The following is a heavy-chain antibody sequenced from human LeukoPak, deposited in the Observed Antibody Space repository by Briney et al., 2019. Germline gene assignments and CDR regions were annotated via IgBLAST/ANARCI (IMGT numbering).Heavy chain of an antibody. J-gene: IGHJ4*02. D-gene: IGHD3-10*01. CDR1: GFTFSSYA. CDR2: ISYDGRNT. V-gene: IGHV3-30*04. Sequence: GRSLRLSCAASGFTFSSYAMHWVRQAPAKGLEWVTAISYDGRNTYYADSVKGRFTISRDNSKNTMFLQMNCLRPEDTALYYCARDQSPHGSESYFGSWGQGARVTVSS. CDR3: ARDQSPHGSESYFGS.